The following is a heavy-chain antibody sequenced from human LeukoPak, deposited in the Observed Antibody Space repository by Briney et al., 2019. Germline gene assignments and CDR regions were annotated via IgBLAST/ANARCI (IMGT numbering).Heavy chain of an antibody. CDR1: GGTFSGYA. Sequence: SVTVSCKASGGTFSGYAISWVRQAPGQGLEWMGGIIPIFGTANYAQKFQGRVTITADESTSTAYMELSSLRSEDTAVYYCARAPYYDSSGYYAEFDYWGQGTLVTVSS. CDR3: ARAPYYDSSGYYAEFDY. J-gene: IGHJ4*02. V-gene: IGHV1-69*13. D-gene: IGHD3-22*01. CDR2: IIPIFGTA.